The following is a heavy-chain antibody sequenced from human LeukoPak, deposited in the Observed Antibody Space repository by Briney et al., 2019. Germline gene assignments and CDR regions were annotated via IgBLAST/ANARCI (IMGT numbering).Heavy chain of an antibody. Sequence: GGSLRLSCAVSGLTFRNASMSWVRQAPGKGLEWVGRIRSKTDGETTDYAAPVKGRFTISRDDSKKTVFLHMDSLTTEDTAVYFCAHRDTSLVRVDYWGRGTLVTVSS. CDR3: AHRDTSLVRVDY. CDR2: IRSKTDGETT. CDR1: GLTFRNAS. J-gene: IGHJ4*02. V-gene: IGHV3-15*01. D-gene: IGHD5-18*01.